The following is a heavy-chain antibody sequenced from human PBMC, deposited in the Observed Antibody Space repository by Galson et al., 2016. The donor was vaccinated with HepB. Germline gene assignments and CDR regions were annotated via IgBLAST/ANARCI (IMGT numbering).Heavy chain of an antibody. Sequence: SLRLSCAASGFIFRRIGMHWVRQAPGKGLEWVAGTSFDETNKHYADSVKGRFTISRDNSKNTLYLQMNSLRAEDTAVYYCAKDRTPFAFLWFGEFDYWGQGTLVTASS. D-gene: IGHD3-10*01. J-gene: IGHJ4*02. CDR1: GFIFRRIG. CDR3: AKDRTPFAFLWFGEFDY. V-gene: IGHV3-30*18. CDR2: TSFDETNK.